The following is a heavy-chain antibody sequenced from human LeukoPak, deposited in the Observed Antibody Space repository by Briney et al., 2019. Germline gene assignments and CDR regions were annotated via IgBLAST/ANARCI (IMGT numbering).Heavy chain of an antibody. CDR1: GGSLTSTSYF. Sequence: SETLSLTCTVSGGSLTSTSYFWGWIRQPPGKGLEWIGSIYFGVSTYYNPSLKSRVTISIDTSKNQFSLELSSVTAADTAVYYCACRNQYFDSSGYLKWGQGTLVTVSS. CDR2: IYFGVST. V-gene: IGHV4-39*07. J-gene: IGHJ4*02. CDR3: ACRNQYFDSSGYLK. D-gene: IGHD3-22*01.